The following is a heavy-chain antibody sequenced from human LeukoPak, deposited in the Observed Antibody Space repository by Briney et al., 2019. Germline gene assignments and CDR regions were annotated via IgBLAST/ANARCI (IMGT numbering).Heavy chain of an antibody. D-gene: IGHD6-13*01. CDR1: GFTFSNYW. CDR2: INQDGGEK. Sequence: GGSLRLSCAASGFTFSNYWMTWVRQVPGKGLEWVANINQDGGEKYYVDSVKGRFTISRDNAKNSLYLQMNSLRAEDTAVYYCARVQQLPRGGCDYWGQGTLVTVSS. V-gene: IGHV3-7*01. CDR3: ARVQQLPRGGCDY. J-gene: IGHJ4*02.